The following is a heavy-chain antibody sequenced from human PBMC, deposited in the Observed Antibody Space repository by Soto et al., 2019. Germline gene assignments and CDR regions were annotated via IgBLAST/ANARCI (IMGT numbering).Heavy chain of an antibody. CDR3: ARPEAYYYGSGSYDYYYGMDV. V-gene: IGHV4-39*01. J-gene: IGHJ6*02. Sequence: TVSGGSISSSSYYWGWIRQPPGKGLEWIGSIYYSGSTYYNPSLKSRVTISVDTSKNQFSLKLSSVTATDTAVYYCARPEAYYYGSGSYDYYYGMDVWGQGTTVT. CDR1: GGSISSSSYY. CDR2: IYYSGST. D-gene: IGHD3-10*01.